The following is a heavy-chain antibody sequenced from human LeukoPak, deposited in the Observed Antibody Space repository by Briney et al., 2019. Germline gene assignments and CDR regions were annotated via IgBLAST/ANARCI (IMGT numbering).Heavy chain of an antibody. CDR2: IYYSGST. J-gene: IGHJ6*02. V-gene: IGHV4-30-4*01. Sequence: PSQTLSLTCTVSGGSISSGDYYWSWIRQPPGKGLEWIEYIYYSGSTYYNPSLKSRVTISVDTSKNQFSLKLSSVTAADTAVYYCARDARRPWGDSQYYYYGMDVWGQGTTVTVSS. D-gene: IGHD2-21*02. CDR3: ARDARRPWGDSQYYYYGMDV. CDR1: GGSISSGDYY.